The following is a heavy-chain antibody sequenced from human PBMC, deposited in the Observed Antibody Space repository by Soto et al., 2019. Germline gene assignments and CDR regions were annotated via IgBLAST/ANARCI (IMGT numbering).Heavy chain of an antibody. CDR1: GGTFSSYA. V-gene: IGHV1-69*13. Sequence: SVKVSCKASGGTFSSYAISRVRQAPGQGLEWMGGIIPMFGTANYAQKFQGRVMITADESTSTAYMELSSLRSEDTAVYYCAGSRPSYYYDSSGYSYYFDYWGQGTQVTVSS. D-gene: IGHD3-22*01. CDR3: AGSRPSYYYDSSGYSYYFDY. CDR2: IIPMFGTA. J-gene: IGHJ4*02.